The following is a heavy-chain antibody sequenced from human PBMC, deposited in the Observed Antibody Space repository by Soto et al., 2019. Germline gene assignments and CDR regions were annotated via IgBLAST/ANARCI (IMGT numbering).Heavy chain of an antibody. Sequence: PSETLSLTCTVSGGSISSYYWSWIRQPPGKGLEWIGYIYYSGSTNYNPSLKSRVTISVDTSKNQFSLKLSSVTAADTAVYYCAREYRKGVRSWADAFDIWGQGTMVTVSS. V-gene: IGHV4-59*01. J-gene: IGHJ3*02. D-gene: IGHD6-13*01. CDR2: IYYSGST. CDR1: GGSISSYY. CDR3: AREYRKGVRSWADAFDI.